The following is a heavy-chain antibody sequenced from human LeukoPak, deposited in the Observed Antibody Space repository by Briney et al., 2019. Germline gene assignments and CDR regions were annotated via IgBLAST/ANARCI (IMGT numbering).Heavy chain of an antibody. CDR3: ARAEGYSDSSGYYSAKNHFEY. J-gene: IGHJ4*02. V-gene: IGHV4-4*02. D-gene: IGHD3-22*01. CDR2: IYHSGST. Sequence: SETLSLTCAVSGGSVSNSNWWSWVRQPPEKGLEWIGEIYHSGSTNYNPSLKSRVAISVDKSKNQFSLKLSSVTAADTAVYYCARAEGYSDSSGYYSAKNHFEYWAREPWSPSPQ. CDR1: GGSVSNSNW.